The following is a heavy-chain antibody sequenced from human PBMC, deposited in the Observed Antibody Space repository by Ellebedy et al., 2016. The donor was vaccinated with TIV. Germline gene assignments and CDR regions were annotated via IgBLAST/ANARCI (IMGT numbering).Heavy chain of an antibody. J-gene: IGHJ4*02. CDR2: IYHSGST. D-gene: IGHD3-9*01. CDR1: GGSISSGNW. Sequence: MPSETLSLTCAVSGGSISSGNWWSWVRQPPGKGLEWIGEIYHSGSTNFNPSLKSRVTISLDKSKNQFSLKLSSVTAADTAVYYCARSHYDILTGPCGFDFWGQGTLVTVSS. V-gene: IGHV4-4*02. CDR3: ARSHYDILTGPCGFDF.